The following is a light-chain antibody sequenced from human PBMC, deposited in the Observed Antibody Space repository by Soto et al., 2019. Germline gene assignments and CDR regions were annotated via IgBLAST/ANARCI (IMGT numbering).Light chain of an antibody. CDR3: SSFTSGSTL. Sequence: QSALTQPASVSGSPGQSITISCTGTSSDVGGYNFVSWYQQHPGKDPKLMIYEVSNRPSGVSNRFSGSKSGNTASLTISGLQAEDEADYYCSSFTSGSTLFGTGTKVTVL. V-gene: IGLV2-14*01. CDR2: EVS. J-gene: IGLJ1*01. CDR1: SSDVGGYNF.